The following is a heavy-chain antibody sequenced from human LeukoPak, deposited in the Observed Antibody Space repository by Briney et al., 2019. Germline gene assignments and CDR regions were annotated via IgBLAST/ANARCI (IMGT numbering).Heavy chain of an antibody. CDR1: GYTFTSYY. CDR2: INPSGGST. CDR3: AREYNTASKFDDAFDI. Sequence: ASVKVSCKASGYTFTSYYMHWVRQAPGQGLEWMGIINPSGGSTSYAQKFQGRVTMTRDMSTSTVYMELSSLRSEDTAVYYCAREYNTASKFDDAFDIWGQGTMVTVSS. V-gene: IGHV1-46*01. J-gene: IGHJ3*02. D-gene: IGHD1-14*01.